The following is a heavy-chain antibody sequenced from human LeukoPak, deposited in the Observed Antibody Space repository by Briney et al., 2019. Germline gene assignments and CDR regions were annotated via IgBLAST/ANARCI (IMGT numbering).Heavy chain of an antibody. CDR1: GFIFSSYE. V-gene: IGHV3-48*03. J-gene: IGHJ6*03. Sequence: GGSLRLSCAASGFIFSSYEMHWVRQAPGKGLEWVSYISTSDSTIYYADSVKGRFTISRDNAKNSLYLQMNSLRVEDTAIYYCARDPYNGAYSEGYYYYYMDVWGKGTTVTVSS. D-gene: IGHD1-1*01. CDR3: ARDPYNGAYSEGYYYYYMDV. CDR2: ISTSDSTI.